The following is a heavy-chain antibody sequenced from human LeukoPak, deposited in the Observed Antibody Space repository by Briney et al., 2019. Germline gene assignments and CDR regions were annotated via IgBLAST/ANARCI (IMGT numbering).Heavy chain of an antibody. V-gene: IGHV4-59*01. D-gene: IGHD6-19*01. Sequence: SETLSLTYTVSGGSISSYHWSWIRQPPGKGLEWIGYIYYSRSTNYNPSLKSRVTISVDTSKNQFSLKLSSVTAADTAVYYCARDRQWLALDYWGQGTLVTVSS. J-gene: IGHJ4*02. CDR1: GGSISSYH. CDR2: IYYSRST. CDR3: ARDRQWLALDY.